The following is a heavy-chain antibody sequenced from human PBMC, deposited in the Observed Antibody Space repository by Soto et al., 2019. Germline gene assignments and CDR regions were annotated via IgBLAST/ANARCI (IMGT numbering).Heavy chain of an antibody. D-gene: IGHD1-26*01. Sequence: QVQLVQSGAEVKKPGASVKVSCKASGYTFTSYAMHWVRQAPGQRLEWMGWINAGNGNTKYSQKFQGRVTITRDTSASTAYMELSSLRAEDTAVYYCARGPRGRWLQIDFDYWGQGTLVTVSS. J-gene: IGHJ4*02. CDR1: GYTFTSYA. V-gene: IGHV1-3*01. CDR3: ARGPRGRWLQIDFDY. CDR2: INAGNGNT.